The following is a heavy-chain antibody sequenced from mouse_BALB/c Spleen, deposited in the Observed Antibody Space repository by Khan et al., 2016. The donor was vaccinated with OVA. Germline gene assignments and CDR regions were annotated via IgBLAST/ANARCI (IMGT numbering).Heavy chain of an antibody. CDR1: GYTFTNYG. Sequence: QIQLVQSGPELKKPGETVKISCKASGYTFTNYGMNWVKQSPGKALNWMGWINTYTGEPTYADDFKGRFAFSLETSASTAYLQINNLKNEDTATYFCARPTYFTYTLEYWGQGTSVTVSS. J-gene: IGHJ4*01. V-gene: IGHV9-3-1*01. CDR2: INTYTGEP. CDR3: ARPTYFTYTLEY. D-gene: IGHD2-10*01.